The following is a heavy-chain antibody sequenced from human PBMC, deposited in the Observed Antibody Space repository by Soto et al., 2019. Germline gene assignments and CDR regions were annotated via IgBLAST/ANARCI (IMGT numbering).Heavy chain of an antibody. CDR3: AKDRGVVPAAPSDYYYYGMDV. D-gene: IGHD2-2*01. V-gene: IGHV3-30*18. CDR2: ISYDGSNK. Sequence: GSLRLSCAASGFTFSSYGMHWVRQAPGKGLEWVAVISYDGSNKYYADSVKGRFTISRDNSKNTLYLQMNSLRAEDTAVYYCAKDRGVVPAAPSDYYYYGMDVWGQGTTVTVSS. CDR1: GFTFSSYG. J-gene: IGHJ6*02.